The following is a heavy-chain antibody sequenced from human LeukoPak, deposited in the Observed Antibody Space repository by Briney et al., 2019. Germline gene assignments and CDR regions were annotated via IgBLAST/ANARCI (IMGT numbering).Heavy chain of an antibody. J-gene: IGHJ6*02. D-gene: IGHD3-10*01. CDR3: ARAGQPTIYYYYGMDV. Sequence: ASVKVSCKASGYTFTGYYMYWVRQAPGQGLEWMGWINPNSGGTNYAQKFQGRVTMTRDTSISTAYMELSRLRSDDTAVYYCARAGQPTIYYYYGMDVWGQGTTVTVSS. CDR2: INPNSGGT. V-gene: IGHV1-2*02. CDR1: GYTFTGYY.